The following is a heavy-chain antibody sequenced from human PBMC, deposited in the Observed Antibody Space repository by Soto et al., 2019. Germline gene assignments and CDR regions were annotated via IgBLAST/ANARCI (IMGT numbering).Heavy chain of an antibody. CDR1: VFTFSSYA. V-gene: IGHV3-23*01. Sequence: PGGSLRLSCAASVFTFSSYAMRWVRQAPGKGLEWVSGISGSGGSTYYADSVKGRFTVSRDNGKNTLYLQMNSLRVEDTAVYYCAKALVVAVAGPFEYWGQGTLVTVSS. CDR2: ISGSGGST. J-gene: IGHJ4*02. D-gene: IGHD6-19*01. CDR3: AKALVVAVAGPFEY.